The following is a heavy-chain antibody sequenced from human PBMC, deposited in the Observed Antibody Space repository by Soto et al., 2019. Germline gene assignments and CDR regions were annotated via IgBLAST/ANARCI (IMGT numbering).Heavy chain of an antibody. CDR3: ARDPGIGYELNFYGLDV. CDR2: ITGADDTK. J-gene: IGHJ6*02. V-gene: IGHV3-23*01. D-gene: IGHD3-22*01. Sequence: LESGGGLVQPGGSLRLSCGLSGFTFKNYVMSWVRQTPEKGLEWVASITGADDTKHYADSVKGRFAISRDNSRTTVYLQMNSLRGDDTALYYCARDPGIGYELNFYGLDVWGQGTTVTVSS. CDR1: GFTFKNYV.